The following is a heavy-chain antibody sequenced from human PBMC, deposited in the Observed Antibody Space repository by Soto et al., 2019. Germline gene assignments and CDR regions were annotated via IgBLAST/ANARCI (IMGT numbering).Heavy chain of an antibody. J-gene: IGHJ4*02. CDR2: ISYDGSNK. Sequence: QVQLVESGGGVVQPGRSLRLSCAASRFTFSSYGMHWVRQAPGKGLEWVAVISYDGSNKYYADSVKGRFTISRDNSKNTLYLQMNSLRAEDTAVYYCAKSTSFMSGPDYWGQGTLVTVSS. D-gene: IGHD3-10*01. CDR3: AKSTSFMSGPDY. CDR1: RFTFSSYG. V-gene: IGHV3-30*18.